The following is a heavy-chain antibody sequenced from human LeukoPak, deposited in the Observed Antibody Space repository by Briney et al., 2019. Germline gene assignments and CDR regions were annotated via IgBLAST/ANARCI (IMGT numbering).Heavy chain of an antibody. D-gene: IGHD3-22*01. CDR2: IYYSGNS. Sequence: SETLSLTCTVSGGSISIYYWSWIRQPPGKGLEWIGYIYYSGNSNYNPSLKSRVTISVDTSKNQFSLKLSSVTAADTAVYYCAGLGASGNGYLSWFDPWGQGTLVTVSS. V-gene: IGHV4-59*01. CDR1: GGSISIYY. CDR3: AGLGASGNGYLSWFDP. J-gene: IGHJ5*02.